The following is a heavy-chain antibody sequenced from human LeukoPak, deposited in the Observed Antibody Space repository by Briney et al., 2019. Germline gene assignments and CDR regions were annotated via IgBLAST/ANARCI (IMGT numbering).Heavy chain of an antibody. Sequence: ASVKVSCKASGYSFTSYYMHWVRQAPGQGLEWMGIINPSGGSTSYAQKFQGRVTMTRDTSTSTVYMELSSVRSEDTAVYYCARDYGAAAEYFQHWGQGTLVTVSS. V-gene: IGHV1-46*01. CDR1: GYSFTSYY. D-gene: IGHD3-10*01. CDR3: ARDYGAAAEYFQH. J-gene: IGHJ1*01. CDR2: INPSGGST.